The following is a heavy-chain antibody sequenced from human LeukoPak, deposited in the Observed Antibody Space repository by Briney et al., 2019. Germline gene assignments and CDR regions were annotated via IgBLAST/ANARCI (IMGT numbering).Heavy chain of an antibody. CDR3: PRDVGGLCSSTSCYTNWFDP. CDR2: ISAYNGNT. CDR1: GYTFSSYG. J-gene: IGHJ5*02. Sequence: GASVKVSCKASGYTFSSYGISWVRQAPGQGLEWMGWISAYNGNTNYAQKLQGRVTMTTDTSTSTAYMELRSLRSDDTAVYYRPRDVGGLCSSTSCYTNWFDPWGQGTLVTVSS. D-gene: IGHD2-2*02. V-gene: IGHV1-18*01.